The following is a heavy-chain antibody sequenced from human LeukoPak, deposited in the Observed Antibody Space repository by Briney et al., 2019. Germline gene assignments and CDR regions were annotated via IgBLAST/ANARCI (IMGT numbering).Heavy chain of an antibody. Sequence: EPGGSLRLSCAASGFTFSSYAMSWVRQAPGKGLEWVSAISGSGGSTYYADSVKGRFTISRDNSKNTLYLQMNSLRAEDTAVYCCAKTPANGDYGVYFDYWGQGTLVTVSS. CDR1: GFTFSSYA. J-gene: IGHJ4*02. D-gene: IGHD4-17*01. CDR3: AKTPANGDYGVYFDY. V-gene: IGHV3-23*01. CDR2: ISGSGGST.